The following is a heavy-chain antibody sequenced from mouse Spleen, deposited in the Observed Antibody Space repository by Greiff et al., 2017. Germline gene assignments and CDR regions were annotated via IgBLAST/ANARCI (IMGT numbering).Heavy chain of an antibody. Sequence: EVKLVESGGGLVKLGGSLKLSCAASGFTFSSYAMSWVRQTPEKRLEWVATISSGGGNTYYPDSVKGRFTISRDNAKNTLYLQMSSLKSEDTAMYYCASPPFYYYGSSPWFAYWGQGTLVTVSA. CDR1: GFTFSSYA. CDR2: ISSGGGNT. D-gene: IGHD1-1*01. CDR3: ASPPFYYYGSSPWFAY. V-gene: IGHV5-9*04. J-gene: IGHJ3*01.